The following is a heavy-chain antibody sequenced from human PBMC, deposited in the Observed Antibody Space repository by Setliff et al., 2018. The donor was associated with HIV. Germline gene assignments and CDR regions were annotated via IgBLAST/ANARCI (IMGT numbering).Heavy chain of an antibody. CDR1: GGSFSGYY. D-gene: IGHD3-16*01. CDR2: INHSGST. Sequence: PSETLSLTCAVYGGSFSGYYWSWIRQPPGKGLEWIGEINHSGSTNYNPSLKRRVTISQDTSKNRFSLELTSVTAADTAVYYCAKTVVGDSYALPNDAFDIWGQGTMVTVSS. CDR3: AKTVVGDSYALPNDAFDI. J-gene: IGHJ3*02. V-gene: IGHV4-34*01.